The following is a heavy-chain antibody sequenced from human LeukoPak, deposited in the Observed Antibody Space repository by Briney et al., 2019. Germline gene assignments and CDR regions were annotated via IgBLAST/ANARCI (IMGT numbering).Heavy chain of an antibody. CDR2: IYHSGST. CDR1: GYSISSGYY. J-gene: IGHJ6*03. V-gene: IGHV4-38-2*02. CDR3: ARLLIDYSKAHYYYYMDV. D-gene: IGHD4-11*01. Sequence: SETLSLTCTVSGYSISSGYYWGWIRQPPGKGLEWFGSIYHSGSTYYNPSLKSRVTISVDTSKNQFSLKLSSVTAADTAVYYCARLLIDYSKAHYYYYMDVWGKGTTVTVSS.